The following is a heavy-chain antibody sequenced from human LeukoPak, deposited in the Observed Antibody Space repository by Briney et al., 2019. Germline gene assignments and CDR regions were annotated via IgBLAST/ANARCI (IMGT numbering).Heavy chain of an antibody. V-gene: IGHV4-59*01. CDR1: GGSISSYY. CDR3: AREGRGSLQPHLVDY. J-gene: IGHJ4*02. Sequence: PSETLSLTCTVSGGSISSYYWSWIRQPPGKGLEWIGYIYYSGSTNYNPPLKSRVTISLDTSKNQFSLKLRSVTAADTAVYYCAREGRGSLQPHLVDYWGQGTLVAVSS. CDR2: IYYSGST. D-gene: IGHD5-12*01.